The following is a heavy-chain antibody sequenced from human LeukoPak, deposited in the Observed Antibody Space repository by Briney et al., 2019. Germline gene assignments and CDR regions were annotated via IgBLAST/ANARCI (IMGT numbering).Heavy chain of an antibody. CDR1: GFTVSSNY. Sequence: PGGSLRLSCAASGFTVSSNYMSWVRQAPGKGLEWVSVIYSGGSTYYADSVKGRFTISRHNSKHTLCLQMNSLRAEDTAVYYCARGAFYDSSGRTAGFDYWGQGTLVTVSS. CDR2: IYSGGST. J-gene: IGHJ4*02. V-gene: IGHV3-53*04. D-gene: IGHD3-22*01. CDR3: ARGAFYDSSGRTAGFDY.